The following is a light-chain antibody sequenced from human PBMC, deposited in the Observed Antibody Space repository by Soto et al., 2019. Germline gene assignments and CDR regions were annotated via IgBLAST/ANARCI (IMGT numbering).Light chain of an antibody. V-gene: IGKV3-20*01. CDR2: ATS. CDR3: HQHGDSPWT. Sequence: EIVLTQSPGTLSLSPGDRATLSCGASQPVGSAYLAWYRQTLGQAPRPLIYATSSRATGISDRFSGSGSGTEFTLTISRLEPEDFAIYYCHQHGDSPWTFGQGTKVDIK. CDR1: QPVGSAY. J-gene: IGKJ1*01.